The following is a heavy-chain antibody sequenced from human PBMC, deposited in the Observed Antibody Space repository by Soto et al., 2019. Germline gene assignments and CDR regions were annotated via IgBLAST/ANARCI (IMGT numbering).Heavy chain of an antibody. Sequence: GGSLRVSCAASGFTFSSYSMNWGRQAPWKGLEWVSSISSSSSYIYYADSVKGRFTISRDNAKNSLYLQMNSLRAEDTAVYYCARVGVLLWFGESPSHYYGMDVWGQGTTVTVSS. D-gene: IGHD3-10*01. CDR1: GFTFSSYS. CDR3: ARVGVLLWFGESPSHYYGMDV. V-gene: IGHV3-21*01. CDR2: ISSSSSYI. J-gene: IGHJ6*02.